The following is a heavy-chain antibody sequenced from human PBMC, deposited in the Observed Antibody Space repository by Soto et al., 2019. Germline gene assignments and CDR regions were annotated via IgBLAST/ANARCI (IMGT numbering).Heavy chain of an antibody. V-gene: IGHV3-23*01. CDR2: ISGSGGST. CDR1: GFTFSSYA. D-gene: IGHD6-13*01. J-gene: IGHJ6*02. CDR3: AKQFRSRAGAGAPDSRAPGIYYYYYGMDV. Sequence: EVQLLESGGGLVQPGGSLRLSCAASGFTFSSYAMSWVRQAPGKGLEWVSAISGSGGSTYYADSVKGRFTISRDNSKNKVDLQGNSRRAEDTAVEYGAKQFRSRAGAGAPDSRAPGIYYYYYGMDVWGQGTTVTVSS.